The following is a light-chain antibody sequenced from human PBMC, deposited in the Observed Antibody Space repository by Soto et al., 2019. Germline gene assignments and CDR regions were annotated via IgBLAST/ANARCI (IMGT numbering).Light chain of an antibody. CDR2: EVV. CDR3: KSYAGSNTYV. V-gene: IGLV2-8*01. J-gene: IGLJ1*01. CDR1: KNDVGFYDF. Sequence: QSVLTQPPSASGSPGQSVTISCTGTKNDVGFYDFVSWYQHHPGKAPRLIIYEVVQRPSGVPDRFSGSKSGNTAPLTVSGLQAADEADYFCKSYAGSNTYVFGSGTKVTAL.